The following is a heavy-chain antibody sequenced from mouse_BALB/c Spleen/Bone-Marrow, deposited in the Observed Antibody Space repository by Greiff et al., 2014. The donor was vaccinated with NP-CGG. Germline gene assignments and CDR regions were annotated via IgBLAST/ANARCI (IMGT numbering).Heavy chain of an antibody. CDR3: ARYKGYYDHDGDYFDY. Sequence: DVKLVESGPSLVKPSQTLSLTCSVTGDSITSGYWNWIRKFPGNKLEYMGYISYSGSTYYNPSLKSRISITRDTSKNQYYLQLNSVTIEDTATYYCARYKGYYDHDGDYFDYWSQGTTLTVSS. J-gene: IGHJ2*01. D-gene: IGHD2-4*01. CDR2: ISYSGST. CDR1: GDSITSGY. V-gene: IGHV3-8*02.